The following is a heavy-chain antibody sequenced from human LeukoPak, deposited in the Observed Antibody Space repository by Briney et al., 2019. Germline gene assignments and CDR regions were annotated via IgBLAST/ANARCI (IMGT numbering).Heavy chain of an antibody. Sequence: ASVKVSCKASGYTFTAYYIHWVRQAPGQGLEWMGWINPNSGGTNYAQKFPGRVTMTRDMSTSTVYMELSSLRSEDTAVYYCARWQITIDAFDIWGQGTMVTVSS. CDR3: ARWQITIDAFDI. D-gene: IGHD1-20*01. CDR2: INPNSGGT. CDR1: GYTFTAYY. V-gene: IGHV1-2*02. J-gene: IGHJ3*02.